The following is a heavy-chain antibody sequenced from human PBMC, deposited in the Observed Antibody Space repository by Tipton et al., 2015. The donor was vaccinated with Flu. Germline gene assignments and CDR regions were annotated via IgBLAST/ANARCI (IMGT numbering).Heavy chain of an antibody. CDR3: ARQSYYYDSSGSLDY. CDR1: GYSFTNYW. CDR2: VYPGDSDT. V-gene: IGHV5-51*01. D-gene: IGHD3-22*01. Sequence: QLMQSGAEVKKPGESLKISCKGSGYSFTNYWIAWVRQMPGKGLEWMGIVYPGDSDTRYSPSFQGQVTVSADKSITTAYLQLSSLKASDTAIYYCARQSYYYDSSGSLDYWGQGTLVTVSS. J-gene: IGHJ4*02.